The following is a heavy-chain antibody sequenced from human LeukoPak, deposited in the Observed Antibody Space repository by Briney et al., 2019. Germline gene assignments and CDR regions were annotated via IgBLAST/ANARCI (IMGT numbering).Heavy chain of an antibody. CDR1: GDSISSSIYY. CDR3: ARQGGDTMVRGVVRDWFDP. D-gene: IGHD3-10*01. Sequence: SETLSLTCTVSGDSISSSIYYWGWIRQPPGKGLEWIGCIYYNGYTYYTSSLKSRVTIFVNTSKNQFSLKLISVTAADTAVYYCARQGGDTMVRGVVRDWFDPWGEGTLVTVSS. J-gene: IGHJ5*02. V-gene: IGHV4-39*01. CDR2: IYYNGYT.